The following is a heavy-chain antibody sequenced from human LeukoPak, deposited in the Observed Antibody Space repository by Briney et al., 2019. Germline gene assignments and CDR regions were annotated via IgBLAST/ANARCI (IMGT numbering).Heavy chain of an antibody. V-gene: IGHV3-7*05. CDR1: GFTFSSYW. J-gene: IGHJ4*02. Sequence: GGSLRLSCAASGFTFSSYWMSWVRQAPGKGLEWVANIKQDGSEKYYVDSVKGRFTISRDNAKNSVYLQMNSLRVEDTALYYCATKSGYGQVDYWGQGILVTVSS. CDR3: ATKSGYGQVDY. CDR2: IKQDGSEK. D-gene: IGHD5-12*01.